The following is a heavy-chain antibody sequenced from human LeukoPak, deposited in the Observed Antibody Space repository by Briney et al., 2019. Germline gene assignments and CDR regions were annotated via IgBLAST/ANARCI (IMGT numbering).Heavy chain of an antibody. V-gene: IGHV1-69*13. CDR3: VRTPPNWGFDY. D-gene: IGHD7-27*01. Sequence: ASVKVSCKASGGTFSSYAISWVRQASGQGLEWMGGIIPIFGTANYAQKFQGRVTITADESTSTAYMELSSLRSEDTAIYYCVRTPPNWGFDYWGQGTLVTVSS. J-gene: IGHJ4*02. CDR2: IIPIFGTA. CDR1: GGTFSSYA.